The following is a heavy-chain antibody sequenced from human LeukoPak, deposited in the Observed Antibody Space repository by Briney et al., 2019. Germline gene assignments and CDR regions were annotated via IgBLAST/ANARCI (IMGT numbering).Heavy chain of an antibody. CDR2: IYYSGST. J-gene: IGHJ4*02. V-gene: IGHV4-31*03. CDR3: ARSVLSGYFDY. D-gene: IGHD5/OR15-5a*01. CDR1: GGSIRSVGYY. Sequence: SETLSLTCTVSGGSIRSVGYYWSWVRPHPGKCLEWIGYIYYSGSTYYNPSLTSRVTISVDTSKNQFSLKLSSVTAADTAVYYCARSVLSGYFDYWGQGTLVTVSS.